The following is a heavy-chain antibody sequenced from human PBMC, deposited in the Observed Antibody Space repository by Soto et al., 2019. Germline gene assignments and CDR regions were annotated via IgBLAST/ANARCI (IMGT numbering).Heavy chain of an antibody. CDR2: IFYSGST. D-gene: IGHD4-17*01. V-gene: IGHV4-59*08. CDR3: AGRYGRAFDF. CDR1: GGSISSYY. Sequence: QVQLQESGPGLVKPSETLSLTCTVSGGSISSYYWSWIRQPPGKGLEWIGYIFYSGSTNYNPSLKSLFTMSLDTSKNQFSLTLGSVTAADTAVYYCAGRYGRAFDFWGRGTMVTVSS. J-gene: IGHJ3*01.